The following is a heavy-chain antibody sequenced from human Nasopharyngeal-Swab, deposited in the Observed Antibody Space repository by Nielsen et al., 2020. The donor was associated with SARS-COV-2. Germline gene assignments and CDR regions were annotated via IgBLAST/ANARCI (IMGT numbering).Heavy chain of an antibody. J-gene: IGHJ6*02. D-gene: IGHD3-10*01. V-gene: IGHV4-4*07. CDR3: ARVITMVRGVIIRHYGMDV. Sequence: SETLSLTCTVSGGSISSYYWSWIRQPAGKGLEWIGRTYTSGSTNYNPSLKSRATMSVDTSKNQFSLKLSSVTAADTAVYYCARVITMVRGVIIRHYGMDVWGQGTTVTVSS. CDR2: TYTSGST. CDR1: GGSISSYY.